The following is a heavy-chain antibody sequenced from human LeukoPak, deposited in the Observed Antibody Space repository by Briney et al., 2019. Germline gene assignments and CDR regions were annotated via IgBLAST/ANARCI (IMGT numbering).Heavy chain of an antibody. D-gene: IGHD3-22*01. J-gene: IGHJ4*02. CDR3: AKDQYYYDSSGYSLDY. CDR1: GCTFSSYA. CDR2: ISGSGGST. V-gene: IGHV3-23*01. Sequence: GGSLRLSCAASGCTFSSYAMSWVRQAPGKGLEWVSAISGSGGSTYYADSVKGRFTISRANSKNTLYLQMNSLRAEDTAVYYCAKDQYYYDSSGYSLDYWGQGTLVTVSS.